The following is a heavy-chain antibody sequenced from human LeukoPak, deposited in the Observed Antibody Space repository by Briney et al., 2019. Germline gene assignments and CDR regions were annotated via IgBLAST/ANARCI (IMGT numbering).Heavy chain of an antibody. CDR3: AREFQRVLF. Sequence: SQTLSLTCAISGDSVSSNSAGWNWIRQPPSRGLEWLGKTYHRSKWYNEYAISVQSRITINPDTSKNQFSLQLNSVTPEDTAVYYCAREFQRVLFWGQGTLVTVSS. J-gene: IGHJ4*02. D-gene: IGHD6-25*01. CDR1: GDSVSSNSAG. V-gene: IGHV6-1*01. CDR2: TYHRSKWYN.